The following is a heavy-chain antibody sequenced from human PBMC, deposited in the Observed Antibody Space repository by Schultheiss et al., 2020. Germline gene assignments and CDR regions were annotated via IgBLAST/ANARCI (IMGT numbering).Heavy chain of an antibody. CDR3: ARVLQSVGIDY. D-gene: IGHD2/OR15-2a*01. CDR2: INYSGGT. CDR1: GGSISSSSYY. V-gene: IGHV4-61*01. Sequence: SETLSLTCTVSGGSISSSSYYWSWIRQPPGKGLEWIGYINYSGGTNYNPSLKSRVTISVETSKNQFSLRLSSVTPADTAVYYCARVLQSVGIDYWGQGSLVTVSS. J-gene: IGHJ4*02.